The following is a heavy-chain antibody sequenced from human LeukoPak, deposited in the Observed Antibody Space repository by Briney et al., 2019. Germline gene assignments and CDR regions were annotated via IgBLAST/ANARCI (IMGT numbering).Heavy chain of an antibody. CDR1: GFTFSSYA. V-gene: IGHV3-30-3*01. Sequence: GGSLRLSCAASGFTFSSYAMHWVRQAPGKGLEWVAVISYDGSNKYYADSVKGRFTFSRDNSKNTLYLQMNSLRAEDTAVYYCASTVVGASDYWGQGTLVTVSS. CDR2: ISYDGSNK. J-gene: IGHJ4*02. D-gene: IGHD1-26*01. CDR3: ASTVVGASDY.